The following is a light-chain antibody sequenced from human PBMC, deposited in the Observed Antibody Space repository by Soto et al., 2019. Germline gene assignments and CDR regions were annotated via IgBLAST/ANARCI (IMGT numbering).Light chain of an antibody. CDR3: QQYNNWPPWT. CDR1: QSVSNN. Sequence: GMKQSPATLSVSPGERATLSCRASQSVSNNVAWYQQKPGQAPRLLFHAASARAIGIPARFSGTGSGTEFTLTISSLQSEDFAVYYCQQYNNWPPWTFGQGTKVDIK. CDR2: AAS. V-gene: IGKV3-15*01. J-gene: IGKJ1*01.